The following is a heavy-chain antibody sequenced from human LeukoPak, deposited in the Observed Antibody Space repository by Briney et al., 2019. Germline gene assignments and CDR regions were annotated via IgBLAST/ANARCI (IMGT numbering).Heavy chain of an antibody. CDR3: ARGDNLAGYYDY. Sequence: SETLSLTCTVSGGSISSYYWSWIRQPAGKGLEWIGRIYTSGSTNYNPSLKSRVTISINTSKNQFSLKLTSVTAADTAVYYCARGDNLAGYYDYWGQGTLVTVSS. V-gene: IGHV4-4*07. CDR1: GGSISSYY. J-gene: IGHJ4*02. CDR2: IYTSGST. D-gene: IGHD3-9*01.